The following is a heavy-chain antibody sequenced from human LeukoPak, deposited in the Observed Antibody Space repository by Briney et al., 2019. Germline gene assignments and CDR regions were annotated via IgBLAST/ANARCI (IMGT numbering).Heavy chain of an antibody. CDR2: ISAYNGNT. V-gene: IGHV1-18*01. CDR3: ARLIAAAGQPQTYYYYGMDV. CDR1: GYTFTSYG. D-gene: IGHD6-13*01. J-gene: IGHJ6*02. Sequence: ASVKVSCKASGYTFTSYGISWVRQAPGQGLEGMGWISAYNGNTNYAQKLQGRVTMTTDTSTSTAYMELRSLRSDDTAVYYCARLIAAAGQPQTYYYYGMDVWGQGTTVTVSS.